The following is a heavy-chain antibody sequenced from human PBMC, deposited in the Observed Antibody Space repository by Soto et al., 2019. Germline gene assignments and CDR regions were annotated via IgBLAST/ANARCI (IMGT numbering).Heavy chain of an antibody. CDR1: GYSFTDYW. CDR2: VFPGDSKT. J-gene: IGHJ6*03. CDR3: ARHSRWFSGRTYYYYMDV. V-gene: IGHV5-51*01. Sequence: GESLKISCKGLGYSFTDYWIGWVRQMPGKGLEWMGIVFPGDSKTKYSPAFQRQVIISAEKSFNSAYLQWSSLKAADTAIYYYARHSRWFSGRTYYYYMDVWGKGTTVTVSS. D-gene: IGHD6-19*01.